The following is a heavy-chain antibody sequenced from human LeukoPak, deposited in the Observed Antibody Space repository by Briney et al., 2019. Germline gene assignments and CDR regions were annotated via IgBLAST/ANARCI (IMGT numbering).Heavy chain of an antibody. V-gene: IGHV3-11*04. CDR3: AREGKMSTRTYYSDY. CDR2: ISNSGSTI. CDR1: GFTFSNYY. D-gene: IGHD5-24*01. Sequence: GGSLRLSCAVSGFTFSNYYMSWIRQAPGKGLEWVSYISNSGSTIYYADSVKGRFTISRDNAKNSLYLQMNSLRAEDTAVYYCAREGKMSTRTYYSDYWGQGTLVTVSS. J-gene: IGHJ4*02.